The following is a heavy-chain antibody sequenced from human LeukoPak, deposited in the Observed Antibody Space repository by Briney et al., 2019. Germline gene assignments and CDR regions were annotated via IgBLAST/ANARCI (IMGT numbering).Heavy chain of an antibody. CDR2: TYYRSKWYN. CDR1: GDSVSSNSAA. V-gene: IGHV6-1*01. Sequence: SQTLSLTCAISGDSVSSNSAAWNWIRQSPSRGLEWLGRTYYRSKWYNDYAVSVKSRITINPDTSKNQFSLKLSSVTAADTAVYYCARGRARGGSWVLHAFDIWGQGTMVTVSS. J-gene: IGHJ3*02. D-gene: IGHD6-13*01. CDR3: ARGRARGGSWVLHAFDI.